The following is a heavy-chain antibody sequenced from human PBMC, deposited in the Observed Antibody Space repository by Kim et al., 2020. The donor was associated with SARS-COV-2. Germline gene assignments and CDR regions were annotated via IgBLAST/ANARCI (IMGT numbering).Heavy chain of an antibody. CDR3: ARDPGHGWEPSYFDY. CDR2: IYYSGST. CDR1: GGSISSYY. V-gene: IGHV4-59*01. Sequence: SETLSLTCTVSGGSISSYYWSWIGQPPGKGLEWIGYIYYSGSTNYNPSLKSRVTISVDTSKNQFSLKLSSVTAADTAVYYCARDPGHGWEPSYFDYWGQGTLVTVSS. D-gene: IGHD1-26*01. J-gene: IGHJ4*02.